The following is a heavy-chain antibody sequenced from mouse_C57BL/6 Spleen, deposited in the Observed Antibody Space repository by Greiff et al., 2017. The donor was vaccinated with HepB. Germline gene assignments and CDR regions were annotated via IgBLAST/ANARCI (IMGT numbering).Heavy chain of an antibody. V-gene: IGHV14-2*01. J-gene: IGHJ1*03. CDR2: IDPEDGET. CDR1: GFNIKDYY. CDR3: ARLTGTWYFDV. Sequence: EVKLMESGAELVKPGASVKLSCTASGFNIKDYYMHWVKQRTEQGLEWIGRIDPEDGETKYAPKFQGKATITADTSSNTDYLQLSSLTSEDTAVYYCARLTGTWYFDVWGKGTTVTVSS. D-gene: IGHD4-1*01.